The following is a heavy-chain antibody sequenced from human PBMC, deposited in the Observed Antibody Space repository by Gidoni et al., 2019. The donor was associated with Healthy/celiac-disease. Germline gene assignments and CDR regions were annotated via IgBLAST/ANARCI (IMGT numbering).Heavy chain of an antibody. CDR1: GFTFSDYY. CDR3: ARAGSCGGDGPSAVDAFDI. J-gene: IGHJ3*02. CDR2: ISSSSSYT. Sequence: QVQPVESGGGLVYPGGSPTLPCAASGFTFSDYYMSWIRQAPGKGLEWVSYISSSSSYTNYADSVKGRFTISRDNAKNSLYLQMNSLRAEDTAVYYCARAGSCGGDGPSAVDAFDIWGQGTMVTVSS. D-gene: IGHD2-21*02. V-gene: IGHV3-11*06.